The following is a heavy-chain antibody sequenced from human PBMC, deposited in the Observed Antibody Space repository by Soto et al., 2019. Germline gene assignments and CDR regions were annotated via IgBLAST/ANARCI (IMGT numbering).Heavy chain of an antibody. CDR2: IWYDGSNQ. V-gene: IGHV3-33*01. CDR3: ARGDGGTGYYSRGDY. CDR1: GFTFSNYG. J-gene: IGHJ4*02. Sequence: QVQLVESGGGVVQPGRSLRLSCAASGFTFSNYGMHWVRQAPGKGLEWVAIIWYDGSNQYYADSMKGRFTISRDNSKNTLYLQMNSLRAEDTAVYYCARGDGGTGYYSRGDYWGQGTLVTVSS. D-gene: IGHD1-26*01.